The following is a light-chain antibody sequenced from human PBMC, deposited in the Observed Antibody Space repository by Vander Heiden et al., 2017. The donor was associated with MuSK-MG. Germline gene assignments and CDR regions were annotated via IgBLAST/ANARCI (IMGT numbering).Light chain of an antibody. J-gene: IGLJ1*01. CDR2: EVS. V-gene: IGLV2-14*01. CDR1: SSDVGGYNY. Sequence: QSALTQPASVSGSPGRSITISCTGTSSDVGGYNYVSWYQQHPGKAPRLMIYEVSNRPSGVSDRFSGSKSGNTASLTISGVQTEDEADYYCCSYTASTTPSVFGTGPWVTVL. CDR3: CSYTASTTPSV.